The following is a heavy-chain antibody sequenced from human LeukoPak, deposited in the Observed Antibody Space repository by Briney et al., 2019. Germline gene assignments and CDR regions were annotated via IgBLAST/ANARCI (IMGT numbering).Heavy chain of an antibody. CDR3: ARLVTMVRGVTNWFDP. Sequence: GESLKISCKGSGYRFTSYWIGWVRQMPGKGLEWMGIIYPGDSDTRYSPSFQGQITISVDKSVSTAYVQWSSLKASDTAMYLCARLVTMVRGVTNWFDPWGQGTLVTVSS. CDR2: IYPGDSDT. J-gene: IGHJ5*02. CDR1: GYRFTSYW. V-gene: IGHV5-51*01. D-gene: IGHD3-10*01.